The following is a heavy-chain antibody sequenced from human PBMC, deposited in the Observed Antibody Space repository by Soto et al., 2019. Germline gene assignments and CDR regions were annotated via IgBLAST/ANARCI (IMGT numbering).Heavy chain of an antibody. Sequence: QAKGKGLVWVSRINSDGSSTSYADSVKGRFTISRDNAKNTLYLQMNSLRAEDTAVYYCASFYYYGSGSYSGDYWGQGTLVTVSS. D-gene: IGHD3-10*01. CDR3: ASFYYYGSGSYSGDY. CDR2: INSDGSST. V-gene: IGHV3-74*01. J-gene: IGHJ4*02.